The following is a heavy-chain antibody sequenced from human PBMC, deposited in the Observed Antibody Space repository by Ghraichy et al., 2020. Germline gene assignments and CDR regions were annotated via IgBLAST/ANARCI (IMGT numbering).Heavy chain of an antibody. CDR1: GFTFSSYA. Sequence: GGSLRLSCAASGFTFSSYAMSWVRQAPGKGLEWVSAISGSGGSTYYADSVKGRFTISRDNSKNTLYLQMNSLRAEDTAVYYCAKHPSSGYYPAYADYWGQGTLVTVSS. CDR3: AKHPSSGYYPAYADY. V-gene: IGHV3-23*01. D-gene: IGHD3-22*01. CDR2: ISGSGGST. J-gene: IGHJ4*02.